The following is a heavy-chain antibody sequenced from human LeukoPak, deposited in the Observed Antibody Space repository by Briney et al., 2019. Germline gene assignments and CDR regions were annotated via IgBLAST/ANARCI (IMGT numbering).Heavy chain of an antibody. V-gene: IGHV3-23*01. Sequence: PGGSLRLSCAASGFTFSNYAMSWVRQAPGKGPEWVSGISGSDGSTYYADSVKGRFTISRDNSKNTLYLQMNSLRAEDTAVYYCAKDQRLTTVTTLDYWGQGTLVTVSS. CDR3: AKDQRLTTVTTLDY. CDR1: GFTFSNYA. CDR2: ISGSDGST. J-gene: IGHJ4*02. D-gene: IGHD4-17*01.